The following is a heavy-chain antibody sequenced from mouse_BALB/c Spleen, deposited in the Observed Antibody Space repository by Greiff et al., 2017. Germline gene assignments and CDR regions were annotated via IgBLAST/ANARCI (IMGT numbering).Heavy chain of an antibody. J-gene: IGHJ2*01. D-gene: IGHD2-3*01. Sequence: EVKLMESGGGLVKPGGSLKLSCAASGFTFSDYYMYWVRQTPEKRLEWVATISDGGSYTYYPDSVKGRFTISRDNAKNNLYLQMSSLKSEDTAMYYCARGRDDGYFDYWGQGTTLTVSA. V-gene: IGHV5-4*02. CDR1: GFTFSDYY. CDR3: ARGRDDGYFDY. CDR2: ISDGGSYT.